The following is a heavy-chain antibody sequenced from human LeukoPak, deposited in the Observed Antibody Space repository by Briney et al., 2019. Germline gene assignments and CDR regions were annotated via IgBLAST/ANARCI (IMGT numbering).Heavy chain of an antibody. D-gene: IGHD2-15*01. V-gene: IGHV4-34*01. J-gene: IGHJ5*02. CDR1: GGSFSGYY. CDR2: VYYSGST. Sequence: PSETLSLTCAVYGGSFSGYYWSWIRQPPGKGLEWIGTVYYSGSTYYNPSLKGRVTISVDTSKNQFSLRLTSVTAADTAIYYCARDLRDGVVAATYWFDPWGQGTLVTVSS. CDR3: ARDLRDGVVAATYWFDP.